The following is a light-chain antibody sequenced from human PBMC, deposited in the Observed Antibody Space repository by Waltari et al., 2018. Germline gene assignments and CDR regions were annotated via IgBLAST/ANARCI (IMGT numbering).Light chain of an antibody. Sequence: QSALTQPASVSGSPGQSIPISCTGTSSDVGGYNYVSWYQQHPGKAPKLMIYEVSNRPSGGSNRFSGSKSGNTASLTISGLQAEDEADYYCSSYTSSSTPVVFGGGTKLTVL. CDR2: EVS. CDR3: SSYTSSSTPVV. J-gene: IGLJ2*01. CDR1: SSDVGGYNY. V-gene: IGLV2-14*01.